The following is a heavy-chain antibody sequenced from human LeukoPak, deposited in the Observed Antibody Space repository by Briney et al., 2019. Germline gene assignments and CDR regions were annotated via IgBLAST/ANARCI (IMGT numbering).Heavy chain of an antibody. CDR1: GLTFSSYG. V-gene: IGHV3-30*18. CDR3: AKDRRYSGYDRGAVGY. D-gene: IGHD5-12*01. Sequence: PGRSLRLSCAASGLTFSSYGMHWVRQAPGKGLEWVAVISYDGSNKYYADSVKGRFTISRDNSKNTLYLQMNSLRAEDTAVYYCAKDRRYSGYDRGAVGYWGQGTLVTVSS. J-gene: IGHJ4*02. CDR2: ISYDGSNK.